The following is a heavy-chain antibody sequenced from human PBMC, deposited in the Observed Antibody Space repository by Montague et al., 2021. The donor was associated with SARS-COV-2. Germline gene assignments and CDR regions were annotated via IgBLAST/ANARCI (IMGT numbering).Heavy chain of an antibody. J-gene: IGHJ5*02. Sequence: TLSLTCTVSGASISSGDDYWTWIRQPPGKGLEWIGYMSYSGSAYYSPSLQSRGVISGDTSKNQFSPKLTSVTAADTAMYYCARHRSYYENGFDPWGQGTTVVVSS. CDR1: GASISSGDDY. CDR2: MSYSGSA. CDR3: ARHRSYYENGFDP. V-gene: IGHV4-30-4*08. D-gene: IGHD3-3*01.